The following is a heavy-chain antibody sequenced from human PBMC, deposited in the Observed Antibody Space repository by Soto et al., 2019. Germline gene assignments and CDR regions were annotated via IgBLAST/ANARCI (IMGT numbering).Heavy chain of an antibody. Sequence: SQTLSHTWPFSCGSISSYYLSLILQPPWKGLEWIGYIYYSGSTYYNPSLKSRVTISVDRSKNQFSLKLSSVTAADTAVYYCARGWVGYDSSGYLVNAFGLWGQGTMVTVSS. V-gene: IGHV4-59*12. D-gene: IGHD3-22*01. CDR2: IYYSGST. J-gene: IGHJ3*01. CDR1: CGSISSYY. CDR3: ARGWVGYDSSGYLVNAFGL.